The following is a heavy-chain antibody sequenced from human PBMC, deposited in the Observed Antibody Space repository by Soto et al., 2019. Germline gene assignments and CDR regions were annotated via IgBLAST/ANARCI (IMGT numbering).Heavy chain of an antibody. D-gene: IGHD1-7*01. CDR2: ISGSGATI. Sequence: PGGSLRLSCAVSGFDFSDYYMSWIRQAPGKGLEWLSYISGSGATIYYADSVKGRFTISRDNVDDSLSLHMNNLRGDDTAIYYCVKIRKNYRAEYLQDWGQGTLVTVSS. V-gene: IGHV3-11*01. J-gene: IGHJ1*01. CDR3: VKIRKNYRAEYLQD. CDR1: GFDFSDYY.